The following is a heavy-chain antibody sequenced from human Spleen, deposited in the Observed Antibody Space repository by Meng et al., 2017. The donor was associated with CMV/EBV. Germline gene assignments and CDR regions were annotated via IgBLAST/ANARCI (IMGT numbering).Heavy chain of an antibody. Sequence: WVRQAPGQGLEWAAVISYDVSHKYYADSVKGRFTISRDNSKNTLYLQMISLRAEDTAVYYCARDDHLVVVPAALLGNYYYYGMDVWGQGTTVTVSS. CDR2: ISYDVSHK. V-gene: IGHV3-30*03. CDR3: ARDDHLVVVPAALLGNYYYYGMDV. J-gene: IGHJ6*02. D-gene: IGHD2-2*01.